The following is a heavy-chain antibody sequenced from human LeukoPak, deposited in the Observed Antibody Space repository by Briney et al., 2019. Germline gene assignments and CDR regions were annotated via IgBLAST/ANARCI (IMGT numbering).Heavy chain of an antibody. D-gene: IGHD4-17*01. V-gene: IGHV1-2*06. CDR2: INPNSGGT. J-gene: IGHJ4*02. CDR1: GYTFTGYY. CDR3: ARTEVGDYVYFDY. Sequence: ASVKVSCRASGYTFTGYYMHWVRQAPGQGLEWMGRINPNSGGTDYAQKFQGRVTMTRDTSISTAYMELSSLRSEDTAVYYCARTEVGDYVYFDYWGQGTLVTVSS.